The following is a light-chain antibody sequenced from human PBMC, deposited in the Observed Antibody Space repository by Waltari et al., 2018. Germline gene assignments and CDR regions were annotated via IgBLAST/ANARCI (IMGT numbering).Light chain of an antibody. CDR3: SSYTARSSLYVV. Sequence: QSALTQPASVSGSPGQSITISCTGSSSDIGTYNYVSWYQQPPGKAPKLVIFEVTNRPSGVSSRFSGSKSGNTASLTISGLQAEDEGDFFCSSYTARSSLYVVFGGGTKVTVL. CDR2: EVT. J-gene: IGLJ2*01. V-gene: IGLV2-14*01. CDR1: SSDIGTYNY.